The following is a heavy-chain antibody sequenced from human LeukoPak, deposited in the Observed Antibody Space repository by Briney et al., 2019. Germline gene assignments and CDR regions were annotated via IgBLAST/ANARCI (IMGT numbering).Heavy chain of an antibody. Sequence: AGGSLRLSCAGSGFTFSTYEMHWVRQAPGKGLEWVAVISSDGSDKDYADSVKGRFTISRDNSKNTLYLQMNSLRAEDSAVYYCARDRHCGSISCFNAFDIWGQGTVVTVSS. CDR3: ARDRHCGSISCFNAFDI. CDR2: ISSDGSDK. J-gene: IGHJ3*02. CDR1: GFTFSTYE. D-gene: IGHD2-2*01. V-gene: IGHV3-30*01.